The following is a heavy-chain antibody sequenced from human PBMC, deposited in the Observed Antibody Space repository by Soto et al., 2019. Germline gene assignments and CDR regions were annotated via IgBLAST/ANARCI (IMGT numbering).Heavy chain of an antibody. CDR2: ISYDGSSK. J-gene: IGHJ3*02. Sequence: PGGSLRLSCAASGFTFSSYAMHWVRQAPGKGLEWVAVISYDGSSKYYADSVKGRFTISRDNSKNTLYLQMNSLRAEDTAVYYCARARPTPTYYYDSRNDAFDIWGQGTMVTVSS. CDR3: ARARPTPTYYYDSRNDAFDI. CDR1: GFTFSSYA. V-gene: IGHV3-30-3*01. D-gene: IGHD3-22*01.